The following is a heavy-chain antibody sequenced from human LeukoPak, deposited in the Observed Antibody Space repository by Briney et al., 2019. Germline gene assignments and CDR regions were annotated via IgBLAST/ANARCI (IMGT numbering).Heavy chain of an antibody. CDR3: ARASIAAAGVFDY. CDR2: ISSSSSYI. J-gene: IGHJ4*02. D-gene: IGHD6-13*01. Sequence: GGSLRLSCAASGFTFSSYSMNWVRQAPGKGLEWVSSISSSSSYIYYADSVKGRFTISRDNAKSSLYLQMNSLRAEDTAVYYCARASIAAAGVFDYWGQGTLVTVSS. CDR1: GFTFSSYS. V-gene: IGHV3-21*01.